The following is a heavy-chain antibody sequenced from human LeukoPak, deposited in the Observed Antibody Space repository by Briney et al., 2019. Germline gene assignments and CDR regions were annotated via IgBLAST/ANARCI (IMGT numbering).Heavy chain of an antibody. CDR3: AREYCSGGSCPFDY. D-gene: IGHD2-15*01. Sequence: PSETLSLTCAVSGGSISSGGYSWSWIRQPPGKGLEWIGYIYHSGSTYYNPSLKSRVTISVDRSKNQFSLKLSSVTAADTAVYYCAREYCSGGSCPFDYWGQGTLVTVSS. V-gene: IGHV4-30-2*01. CDR2: IYHSGST. CDR1: GGSISSGGYS. J-gene: IGHJ4*02.